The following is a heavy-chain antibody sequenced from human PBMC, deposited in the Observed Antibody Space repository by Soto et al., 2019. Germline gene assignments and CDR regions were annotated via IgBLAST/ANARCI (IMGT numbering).Heavy chain of an antibody. D-gene: IGHD6-6*01. J-gene: IGHJ4*02. CDR1: GFTFSSYW. Sequence: GGSLRLSCAASGFTFSSYWMHWVRQAPGKGLVWVSRINSDGSSTSYADSVKGRFTISRDNAKNTLYLQMNSLRAEDTAVYYCVRERVALWTSSSGDYWGQGTLVTVSS. CDR2: INSDGSST. CDR3: VRERVALWTSSSGDY. V-gene: IGHV3-74*01.